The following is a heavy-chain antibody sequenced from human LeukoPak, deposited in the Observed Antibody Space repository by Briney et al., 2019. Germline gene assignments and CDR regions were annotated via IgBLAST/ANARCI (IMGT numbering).Heavy chain of an antibody. Sequence: GASVKVSCKASGYTFTSYYMHWVRQAPGQGLEWMGWINTNTGNPTYAQGFTGRFVFSLDTSVSTAYLQISSLKAEDTAVYYCARGWDGSGSYQTFFDYWGQGTLVTVSS. CDR1: GYTFTSYY. CDR2: INTNTGNP. D-gene: IGHD3-10*01. J-gene: IGHJ4*02. CDR3: ARGWDGSGSYQTFFDY. V-gene: IGHV7-4-1*02.